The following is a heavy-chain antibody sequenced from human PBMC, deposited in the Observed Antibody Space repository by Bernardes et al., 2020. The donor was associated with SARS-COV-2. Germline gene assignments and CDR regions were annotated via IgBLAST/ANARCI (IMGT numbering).Heavy chain of an antibody. V-gene: IGHV3-11*01. J-gene: IGHJ4*02. D-gene: IGHD3-9*01. Sequence: GGSLRLSCVASGFTFSDYYMSWVRKAPGKGLEWVSFISTSGRTIYDADSVKGRFTISRDNTENSLYLQMNSLRVEDTAVYYCATAGSYYDILTAHSEALALDHWGQGTLITVSS. CDR2: ISTSGRTI. CDR1: GFTFSDYY. CDR3: ATAGSYYDILTAHSEALALDH.